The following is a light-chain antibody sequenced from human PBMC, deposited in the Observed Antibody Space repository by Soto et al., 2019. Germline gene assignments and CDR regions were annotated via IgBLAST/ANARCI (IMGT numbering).Light chain of an antibody. Sequence: DIHLTQSPSSLSASVGDSVTITCRSSQNINKYLNWYEHRPGKAPKLLIYAASSLQTGVPTRFSGAGAGTFFTLTISNLQLEDVASYYCQQSYGSPVAFGRGTKVEI. CDR3: QQSYGSPVA. CDR2: AAS. J-gene: IGKJ1*01. V-gene: IGKV1-39*01. CDR1: QNINKY.